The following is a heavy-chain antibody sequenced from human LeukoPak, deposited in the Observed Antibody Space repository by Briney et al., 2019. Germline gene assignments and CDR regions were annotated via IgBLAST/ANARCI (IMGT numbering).Heavy chain of an antibody. Sequence: EASVKVSCKASGYTFTSYGISWVRQAPGQGLEWMGWISAYNGNTNYAQKLQGRVTMNTDTSTSTAYMELRSLRSDDTAVYYCATRERYCTNGVCSLDYWGQGTLVTVSS. CDR3: ATRERYCTNGVCSLDY. CDR1: GYTFTSYG. CDR2: ISAYNGNT. V-gene: IGHV1-18*01. D-gene: IGHD2-8*01. J-gene: IGHJ4*02.